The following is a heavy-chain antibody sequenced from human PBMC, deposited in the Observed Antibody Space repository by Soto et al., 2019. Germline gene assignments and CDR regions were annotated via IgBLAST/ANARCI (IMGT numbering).Heavy chain of an antibody. Sequence: PGGSLRPSYASSGFTFSSYAMSWLRQAPGKGLEWVSAISGSGGSTYYADSVERRFTISRDNSKNTLYLQMNILRADATAVYYCATSTGYYTSPHYGMDVWGQGTTVIVSS. D-gene: IGHD3-9*01. CDR3: ATSTGYYTSPHYGMDV. CDR1: GFTFSSYA. J-gene: IGHJ6*02. V-gene: IGHV3-23*01. CDR2: ISGSGGST.